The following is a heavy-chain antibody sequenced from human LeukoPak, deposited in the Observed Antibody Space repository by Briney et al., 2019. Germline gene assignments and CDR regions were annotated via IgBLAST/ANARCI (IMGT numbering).Heavy chain of an antibody. CDR1: GFTLSSHA. Sequence: GGSLRLSCAASGFTLSSHAMSWVRQAPGKGLEWVSAISGSGGSTYYADSVKGRFTTSRDNSKNTLYLQMNSLKAEDTAVYYCAKANPAAGLDYWGQGTLVTVSS. CDR2: ISGSGGST. J-gene: IGHJ4*02. CDR3: AKANPAAGLDY. D-gene: IGHD6-13*01. V-gene: IGHV3-23*01.